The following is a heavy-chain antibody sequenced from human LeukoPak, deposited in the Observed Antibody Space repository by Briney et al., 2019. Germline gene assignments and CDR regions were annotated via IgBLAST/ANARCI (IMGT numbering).Heavy chain of an antibody. V-gene: IGHV6-1*01. Sequence: SQTLSLTCAISGDSVSSNSASWHWIRRSPSRGLEWLGRTYYRSKWYNDYAVSVRSRLTINSDTSKNQFSLQLNSVTPEDTAVYYCTRAAGAFDFWGQGTLVSVSS. CDR1: GDSVSSNSAS. CDR3: TRAAGAFDF. J-gene: IGHJ4*02. CDR2: TYYRSKWYN. D-gene: IGHD6-13*01.